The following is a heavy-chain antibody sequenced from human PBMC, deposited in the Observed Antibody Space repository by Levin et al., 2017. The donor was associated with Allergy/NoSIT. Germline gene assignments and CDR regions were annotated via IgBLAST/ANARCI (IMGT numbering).Heavy chain of an antibody. V-gene: IGHV4-39*01. CDR3: AILHLTGFSTPYFDY. D-gene: IGHD3-9*01. CDR1: GGSVSTNSYY. Sequence: SETLSLTCAVSGGSVSTNSYYWGWIRQPPGKGLEWIGSISYSGSTYYNPSLRSRVTISVDTSKNQFSLKLSSVTAADTAMFYCAILHLTGFSTPYFDYWAQGTLVTVSS. J-gene: IGHJ4*02. CDR2: ISYSGST.